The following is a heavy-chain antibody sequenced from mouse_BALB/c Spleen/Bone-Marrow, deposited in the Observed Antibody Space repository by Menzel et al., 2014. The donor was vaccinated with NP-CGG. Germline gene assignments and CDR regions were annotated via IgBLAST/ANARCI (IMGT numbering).Heavy chain of an antibody. CDR2: ISSGGGST. Sequence: VESGGGLVKPGGSLKLSCAASGFAFSSYDMSWVRQTPEKRLEWVAYISSGGGSTYYSDTVKGRFTISRDNAKNTLYLQMSSLKSEDTAMYYCARQILRGFAYWGQGTLVTVSA. V-gene: IGHV5-12-1*01. J-gene: IGHJ3*01. CDR1: GFAFSSYD. CDR3: ARQILRGFAY. D-gene: IGHD1-1*01.